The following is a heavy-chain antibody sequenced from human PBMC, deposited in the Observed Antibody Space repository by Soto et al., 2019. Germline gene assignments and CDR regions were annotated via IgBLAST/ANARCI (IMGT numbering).Heavy chain of an antibody. Sequence: ASVKVSCKASGYTFTGHYIHWVRQAPEQGPEWMGEIGPESGATRYAQRFQGRVTMTRDMSSTTVYMELNNLSPDDTAVYYCGRGRSGQIVVFYWGQGTPVTVST. CDR2: IGPESGAT. CDR1: GYTFTGHY. V-gene: IGHV1-2*02. CDR3: GRGRSGQIVVFY. J-gene: IGHJ4*02. D-gene: IGHD1-26*01.